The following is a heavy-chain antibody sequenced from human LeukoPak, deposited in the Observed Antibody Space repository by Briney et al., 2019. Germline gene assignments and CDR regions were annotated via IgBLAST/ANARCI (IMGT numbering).Heavy chain of an antibody. CDR3: VRPGIAVAGTGYYMDV. J-gene: IGHJ6*03. CDR1: GFTFSSYW. D-gene: IGHD6-19*01. Sequence: GGSLRLSCAASGFTFSSYWMSWVRQAPGKGLEWVANIKQDGSEKYYVDSVKGRFTISRDNAKNSLYLQMNSLRAEDTAVYYCVRPGIAVAGTGYYMDVWGKGTTVTVSS. CDR2: IKQDGSEK. V-gene: IGHV3-7*01.